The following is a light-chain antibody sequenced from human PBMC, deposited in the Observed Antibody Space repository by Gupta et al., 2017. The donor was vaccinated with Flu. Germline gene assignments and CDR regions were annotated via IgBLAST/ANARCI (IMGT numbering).Light chain of an antibody. CDR2: WAS. Sequence: NERSRQSILSSYENRNYLALYQQKPGQPPKLLIYWASTRASGVPDRFSGSGSGTDFSLTISSLQAEDVAVYYCQQYDSTPYTFGQGTKVEVK. V-gene: IGKV4-1*01. CDR3: QQYDSTPYT. CDR1: QSILSSYENRNY. J-gene: IGKJ2*01.